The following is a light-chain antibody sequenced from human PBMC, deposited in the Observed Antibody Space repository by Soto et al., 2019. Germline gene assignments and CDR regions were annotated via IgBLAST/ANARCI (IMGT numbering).Light chain of an antibody. Sequence: QSVLTQPPSASGTPGQSVTISCSGSSSNIGDNTVNWYQQLPGTAPKLLMYSNDQRWSGVPDRFSGSKSGTSASLAISGLESEDEADYYCAVWDDSLDGVVFGGVTKLTVL. J-gene: IGLJ2*01. V-gene: IGLV1-44*01. CDR2: SND. CDR3: AVWDDSLDGVV. CDR1: SSNIGDNT.